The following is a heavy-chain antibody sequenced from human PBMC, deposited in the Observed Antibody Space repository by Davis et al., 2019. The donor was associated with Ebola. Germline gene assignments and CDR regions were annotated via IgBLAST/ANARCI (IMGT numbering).Heavy chain of an antibody. Sequence: ASSVNVPCMAPAYTFTNYYMHWLRQAPGQGLAWMGMINPNDGSTIYAQKFQGRVTVTRDTPTTTVYMDLSSLRSEDTALYYCTTPGGQDSGYDVFDIWGQGTMVTVSS. CDR3: TTPGGQDSGYDVFDI. CDR2: INPNDGST. J-gene: IGHJ3*02. CDR1: AYTFTNYY. D-gene: IGHD5-12*01. V-gene: IGHV1-46*03.